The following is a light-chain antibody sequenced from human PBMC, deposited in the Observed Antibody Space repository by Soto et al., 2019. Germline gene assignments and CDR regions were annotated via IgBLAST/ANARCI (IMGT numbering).Light chain of an antibody. CDR2: EGI. CDR3: CSYVGATTYV. CDR1: SSTVGGFNV. J-gene: IGLJ1*01. Sequence: QSALTQPASVSGSPGQSITISCTGTSSTVGGFNVVSWYQQHPGKAPKVIIYEGIKRPSGVSHRFSGSNSGSTASLTISGLQAEDEADYYCCSYVGATTYVFGTGTKLTVL. V-gene: IGLV2-23*01.